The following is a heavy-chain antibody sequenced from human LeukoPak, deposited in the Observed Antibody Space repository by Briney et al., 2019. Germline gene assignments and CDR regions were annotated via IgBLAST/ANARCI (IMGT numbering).Heavy chain of an antibody. J-gene: IGHJ4*02. CDR3: AKAGMTTVTTSFDY. D-gene: IGHD4-17*01. V-gene: IGHV3-30*18. Sequence: GGSLRLSCAASGFTFRSYGMHWVCQAPGKGLEWVAVISYDGSKKYYADSVKGRFTISRDNSKNTLYLQMNSLRAEDTAVYYCAKAGMTTVTTSFDYWGQGTLVTVSS. CDR1: GFTFRSYG. CDR2: ISYDGSKK.